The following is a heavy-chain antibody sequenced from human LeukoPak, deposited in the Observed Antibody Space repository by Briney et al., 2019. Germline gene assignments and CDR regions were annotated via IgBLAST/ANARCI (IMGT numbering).Heavy chain of an antibody. CDR1: GFTFSSYS. J-gene: IGHJ4*02. Sequence: GGSLRLSCAASGFTFSSYSMNWVRQAPGKGLEWVSSISSTSSYIYYADSVKGRFTISRDNATNSLYLQMTSLRAEDTAVYYCARVTPGGYNTRCSTDYWGQGTLVTVSS. D-gene: IGHD3-3*01. V-gene: IGHV3-21*01. CDR2: ISSTSSYI. CDR3: ARVTPGGYNTRCSTDY.